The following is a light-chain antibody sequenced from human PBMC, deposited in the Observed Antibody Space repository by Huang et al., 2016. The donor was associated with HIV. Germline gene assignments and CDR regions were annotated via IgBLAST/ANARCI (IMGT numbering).Light chain of an antibody. J-gene: IGKJ1*01. CDR1: QSVSSN. CDR3: QQYNNWRT. Sequence: EILMTQSPATLSVSPGERATLSCRASQSVSSNLAWYQQKPGQAPRPLIYGASTRATGIPARFSGSGSGTEFTLTISSLQSEDFAVYYCQQYNNWRTFGQGTKVEIK. V-gene: IGKV3-15*01. CDR2: GAS.